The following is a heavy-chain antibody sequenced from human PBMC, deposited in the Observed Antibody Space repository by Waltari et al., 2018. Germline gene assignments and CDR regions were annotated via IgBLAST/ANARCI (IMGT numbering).Heavy chain of an antibody. Sequence: EVQLVQSGAEVKKPGESLKISCKGSGYSFTSYWIGWVRQMPGKGLEWMGIIYPGDSDTRYSPSFQGQVTISADKSISTAYLQWSSLKASDTAMYYCARVSQPRKDYYGMDVWGQGTTVTVSS. CDR2: IYPGDSDT. CDR1: GYSFTSYW. J-gene: IGHJ6*02. D-gene: IGHD1-1*01. V-gene: IGHV5-51*01. CDR3: ARVSQPRKDYYGMDV.